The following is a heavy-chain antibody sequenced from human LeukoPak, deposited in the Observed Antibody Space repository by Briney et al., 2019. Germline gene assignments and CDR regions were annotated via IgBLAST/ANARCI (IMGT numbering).Heavy chain of an antibody. J-gene: IGHJ4*02. CDR3: AREGANTTTTFGFDY. CDR2: INTNTGNP. V-gene: IGHV7-4-1*02. CDR1: GYTFTSYA. Sequence: GASVTVSCKASGYTFTSYAMNWVRQAPGQGLEWMGWINTNTGNPTYAQGFTGRFVFSLDTSVSTAYPQISSLKAEDTAVYYCAREGANTTTTFGFDYWGQGTLVTVSS. D-gene: IGHD3-3*01.